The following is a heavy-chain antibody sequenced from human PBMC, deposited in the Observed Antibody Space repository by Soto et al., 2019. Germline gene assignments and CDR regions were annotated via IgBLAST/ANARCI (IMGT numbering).Heavy chain of an antibody. Sequence: SETLSLTCAVYGGSFSDYYWSWLRQPPGKGLEWIGEINHSGSTNYNPSLKSRVTRSVGTSKNQSSLKLSSVTAADTAVYYCASGSGGVSIVLIVYASRFDYWGQGTLVTVSS. CDR2: INHSGST. V-gene: IGHV4-34*01. CDR3: ASGSGGVSIVLIVYASRFDY. J-gene: IGHJ4*02. D-gene: IGHD2-8*01. CDR1: GGSFSDYY.